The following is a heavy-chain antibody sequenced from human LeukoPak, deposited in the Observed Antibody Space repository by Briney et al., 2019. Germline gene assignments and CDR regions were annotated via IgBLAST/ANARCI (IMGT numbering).Heavy chain of an antibody. CDR3: ANRFDY. Sequence: GGSLRLSCAASGFTFSSYSMNWVRRAPGKGLEWVSYISSSSSTVYYADSVKGRFTISRDNAKNSLYLQMNSLRAEDTAVYYCANRFDYWGQGTLVTVSS. J-gene: IGHJ4*02. CDR1: GFTFSSYS. V-gene: IGHV3-48*04. CDR2: ISSSSSTV.